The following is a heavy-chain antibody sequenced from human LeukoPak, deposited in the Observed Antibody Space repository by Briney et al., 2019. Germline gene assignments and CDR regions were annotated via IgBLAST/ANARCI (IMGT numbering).Heavy chain of an antibody. CDR3: ARVRYSSSLCY. CDR2: INPNSGGT. CDR1: GYTFTGYY. J-gene: IGHJ4*02. D-gene: IGHD6-13*01. V-gene: IGHV1-2*06. Sequence: ASVKVSCKASGYTFTGYYMYWVRQAPGQGLEWMGRINPNSGGTNYAQKFQGRVTMTRDTSISTAYMELSRLRSDDTAVYYCARVRYSSSLCYWGQGTLVTVSS.